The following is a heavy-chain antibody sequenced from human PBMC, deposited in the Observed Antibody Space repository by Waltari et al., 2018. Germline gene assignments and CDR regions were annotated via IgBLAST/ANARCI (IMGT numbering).Heavy chain of an antibody. Sequence: QVQLQQWGAGLLKPSETLSLTCTVYGVSFSDYYWTWIRQPPGKGLEWIGEINHSGSAKYNPSLMSRVTISVDTSKNQISLKMKSMSAADTAVYYCARGTTIFGLRWFDPWGQGTLVTVSS. V-gene: IGHV4-34*01. CDR1: GVSFSDYY. J-gene: IGHJ5*02. CDR3: ARGTTIFGLRWFDP. CDR2: INHSGSA. D-gene: IGHD3-3*01.